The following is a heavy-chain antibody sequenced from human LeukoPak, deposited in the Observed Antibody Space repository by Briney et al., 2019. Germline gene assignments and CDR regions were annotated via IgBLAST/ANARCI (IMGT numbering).Heavy chain of an antibody. V-gene: IGHV6-1*01. Sequence: SQTLSLTCAISGDSVFSIYAAWNWIRQSPSRGLEWLGRTYYRSRWSNDYAVSVKSRITINPDTSKNQCSLQLSSVTPEDTAVYYCARASFRAFDIWGQGTMVAVSS. J-gene: IGHJ3*02. CDR1: GDSVFSIYAA. CDR2: TYYRSRWSN. CDR3: ARASFRAFDI.